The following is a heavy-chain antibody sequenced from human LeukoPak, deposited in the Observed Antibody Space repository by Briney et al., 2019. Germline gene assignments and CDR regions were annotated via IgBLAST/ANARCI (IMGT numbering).Heavy chain of an antibody. CDR1: RDSVSDYY. Sequence: SETLSLTCTVSRDSVSDYYWTWIRQPPGRGLEWIGYIFYIGSTNFNPSLKSRVTMSIDTSKNQFSLKLSSVTAADTAVYHCARGPDYGDHQRPDYYYFGMDVWGKGTTVTVSS. V-gene: IGHV4-59*02. D-gene: IGHD4-17*01. CDR3: ARGPDYGDHQRPDYYYFGMDV. J-gene: IGHJ6*04. CDR2: IFYIGST.